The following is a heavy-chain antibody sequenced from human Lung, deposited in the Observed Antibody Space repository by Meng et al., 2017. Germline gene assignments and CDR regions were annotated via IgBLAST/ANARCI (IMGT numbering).Heavy chain of an antibody. CDR3: AILSHCTGGTCYPYDY. D-gene: IGHD2-15*01. CDR2: ISPYNGYT. J-gene: IGHJ4*02. V-gene: IGHV1-18*01. CDR1: GYTFTTYG. Sequence: QVTLMQSGAEAKKPGAAVKVSCKASGYTFTTYGISWVRQAPGQGLEWMGWISPYNGYTSSIQKFQGRVTMTTDTSTSTAYMELMSLGSDDTAVYYCAILSHCTGGTCYPYDYWGQGTLVTVSS.